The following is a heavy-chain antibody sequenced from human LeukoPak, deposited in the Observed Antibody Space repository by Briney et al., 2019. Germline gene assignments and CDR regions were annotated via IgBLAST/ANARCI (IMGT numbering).Heavy chain of an antibody. CDR3: ASLTTVTQGYFDS. J-gene: IGHJ4*02. CDR1: GGSISSDY. V-gene: IGHV4-59*08. Sequence: SETLSLTCTVSGGSISSDYWSWIRQPPGKGLEWIGYIYYSGSTNYNPPLKSRLTISVDASKNQFSLKLSSVTATDTAVYYCASLTTVTQGYFDSWGQGTLVTVSS. D-gene: IGHD4-17*01. CDR2: IYYSGST.